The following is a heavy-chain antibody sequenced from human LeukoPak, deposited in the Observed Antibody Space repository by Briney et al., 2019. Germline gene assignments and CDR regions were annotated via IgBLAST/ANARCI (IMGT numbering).Heavy chain of an antibody. CDR1: GYTFTSYD. CDR3: TRVWDAYGETSSRDY. V-gene: IGHV1-8*01. CDR2: MNPNSGNT. J-gene: IGHJ4*02. Sequence: GASVKVSCKASGYTFTSYDINWVRQATGQGLEWMGWMNPNSGNTGYAQKFQGRVTMTRNTSISTAYMELSSLRSEDTAVYYCTRVWDAYGETSSRDYWGQGTLVTVSS. D-gene: IGHD1-26*01.